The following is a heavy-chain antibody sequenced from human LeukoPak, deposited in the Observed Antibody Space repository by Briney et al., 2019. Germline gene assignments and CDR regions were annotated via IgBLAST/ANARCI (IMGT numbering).Heavy chain of an antibody. V-gene: IGHV4-59*01. D-gene: IGHD3-10*01. J-gene: IGHJ5*02. CDR2: IYYSGST. Sequence: KPSETLSLTCTVSGGSISSYYWSWIRQPPGKGLEWIGYIYYSGSTNYNPSLKSRVTISLDTSKNQFSLKLTSVTAADTAVYYCARDRGVQGDNWFDPWGQGTLVTVSS. CDR1: GGSISSYY. CDR3: ARDRGVQGDNWFDP.